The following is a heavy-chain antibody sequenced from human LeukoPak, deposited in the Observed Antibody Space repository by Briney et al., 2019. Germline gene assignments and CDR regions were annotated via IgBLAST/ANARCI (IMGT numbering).Heavy chain of an antibody. V-gene: IGHV4-59*01. J-gene: IGHJ4*02. CDR2: IYYSGST. D-gene: IGHD4-23*01. CDR3: ARGSYGGISFDY. Sequence: PSETLSLTCTVSGGSISSYYWSWSRQPPGKGLEWIGYIYYSGSTNYNPSLRSRVTISVDASKNQFSLKLSSVTAADTAVYYCARGSYGGISFDYWGQGTLVTVSS. CDR1: GGSISSYY.